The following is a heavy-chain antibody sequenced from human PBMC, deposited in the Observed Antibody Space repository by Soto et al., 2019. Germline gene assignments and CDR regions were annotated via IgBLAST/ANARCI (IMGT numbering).Heavy chain of an antibody. CDR1: VASVSSGSDY. D-gene: IGHD3-10*01. J-gene: IGHJ6*01. CDR2: ISHSGVT. V-gene: IGHV4-61*01. CDR3: VRDPTRFRGGMEV. Sequence: PSETLSLTCTFSVASVSSGSDYCNWFRQPPGERPEWIGYISHSGVTNYNPSLKSRLTISLDTAKDQVLLRLTSVTATDAAVYYCVRDPTRFRGGMEVLGQGTTVIVSS.